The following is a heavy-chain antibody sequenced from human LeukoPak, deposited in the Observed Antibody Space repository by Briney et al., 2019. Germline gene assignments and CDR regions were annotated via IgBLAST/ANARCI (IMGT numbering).Heavy chain of an antibody. Sequence: GGSLRLSCAASGFTFDTYAMSWVRQAPGRGLEWVSGLSGSGGSTYYEDSVKGRFTISRDNAKNTLYLQMNSLRAEDTAVYYCAKGRCSGGSCYGRGFDYWGQGTLVTVSS. D-gene: IGHD2-15*01. J-gene: IGHJ4*02. CDR1: GFTFDTYA. V-gene: IGHV3-23*01. CDR2: LSGSGGST. CDR3: AKGRCSGGSCYGRGFDY.